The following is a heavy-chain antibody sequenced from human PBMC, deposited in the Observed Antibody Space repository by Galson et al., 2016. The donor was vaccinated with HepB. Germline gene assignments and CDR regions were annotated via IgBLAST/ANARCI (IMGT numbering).Heavy chain of an antibody. D-gene: IGHD2-2*01. CDR2: ISYIRNT. CDR1: GGSISDNH. Sequence: SETLSLTCTVSGGSISDNHWNWIRQPPGKGLEWIGYISYIRNTNYNPSLKSRVSISVDTSKNQISLKLSSVTAADTAVYYCAREGSLVPALDVWGQGTTVTVSS. V-gene: IGHV4-59*01. J-gene: IGHJ6*02. CDR3: AREGSLVPALDV.